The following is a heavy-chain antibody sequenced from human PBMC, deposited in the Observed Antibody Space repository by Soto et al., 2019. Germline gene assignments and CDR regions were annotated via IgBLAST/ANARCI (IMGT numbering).Heavy chain of an antibody. Sequence: QVQLVESGGGVVQPGRSLRLSCAASGFTFSSYGMHWVRQDPGKGLEWVAVISYDGSNEYYSDSVKGRFTISRDNSKNTLYLQMNSLRAEDTAVYYCAKDAGGSSYFDYWGQGTLVTVSS. CDR2: ISYDGSNE. D-gene: IGHD1-26*01. CDR1: GFTFSSYG. J-gene: IGHJ4*02. V-gene: IGHV3-30*18. CDR3: AKDAGGSSYFDY.